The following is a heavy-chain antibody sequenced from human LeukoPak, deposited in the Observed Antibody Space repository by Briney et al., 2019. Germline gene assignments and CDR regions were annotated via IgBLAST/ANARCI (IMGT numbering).Heavy chain of an antibody. D-gene: IGHD1-26*01. CDR2: INPNSGGT. CDR1: GYTFTGYY. CDR3: AREGLLSGSYNFDY. Sequence: ASVKVSCKASGYTFTGYYMHWVRQAPGQGREWMGWINPNSGGTNYAQKFQGRVTMTRDTSISTAYMELSRLRSDDTAVYYCAREGLLSGSYNFDYWGQGTLVTVSS. V-gene: IGHV1-2*02. J-gene: IGHJ4*02.